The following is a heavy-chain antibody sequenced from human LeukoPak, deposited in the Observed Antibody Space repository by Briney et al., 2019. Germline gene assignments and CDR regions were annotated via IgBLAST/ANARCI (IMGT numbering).Heavy chain of an antibody. CDR2: IYSSGRT. J-gene: IGHJ4*02. Sequence: SETLSLTCTVSDGSISSYHWSWIRQSAGKGLEWIGRIYSSGRTNYNPSLKSRVTMSVDTSKNQFSLKLSSVTAADSAVYYCTRENRPFRPFAFWGQGVLLTVSS. D-gene: IGHD2/OR15-2a*01. CDR1: DGSISSYH. V-gene: IGHV4-4*07. CDR3: TRENRPFRPFAF.